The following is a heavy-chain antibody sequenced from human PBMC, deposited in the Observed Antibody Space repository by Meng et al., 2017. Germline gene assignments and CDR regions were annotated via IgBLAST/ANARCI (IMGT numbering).Heavy chain of an antibody. CDR2: INHSGST. CDR1: GGSFSGYY. V-gene: IGHV4-34*01. Sequence: QVQLQQGGAVLLRPSETLSLTCAVYGGSFSGYYWSWIRQPPGKGLEWIGEINHSGSTNYNPSLKSRVTISVDTSKNQFSLKLSSVTAADTAVYYCASSGYSYGYRFDYWGQGTLVTVSS. J-gene: IGHJ4*02. CDR3: ASSGYSYGYRFDY. D-gene: IGHD5-18*01.